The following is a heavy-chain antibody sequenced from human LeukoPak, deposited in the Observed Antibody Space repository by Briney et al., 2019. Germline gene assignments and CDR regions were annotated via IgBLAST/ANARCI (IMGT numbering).Heavy chain of an antibody. J-gene: IGHJ2*01. CDR3: ARKSPQGYWSSGSFIFSPHGYWYFEL. Sequence: ASVKLSCKASGSTFTGSYMHWVRQAPGKGHEWMGRINPKSGSTNYAKTTQGRVIMTRDKYISTAYMSLRRLRSDDTGVYSFARKSPQGYWSSGSFIFSPHGYWYFELCGRRALGTVSS. V-gene: IGHV1-2*02. D-gene: IGHD2-15*01. CDR1: GSTFTGSY. CDR2: INPKSGST.